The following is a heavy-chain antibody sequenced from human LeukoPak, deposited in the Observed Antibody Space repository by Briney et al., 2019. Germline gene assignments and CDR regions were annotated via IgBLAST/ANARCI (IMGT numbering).Heavy chain of an antibody. Sequence: GGSLRLSCEASGFSFSNYWMTWVRQAPGKGLEWVADINQNGGQSYYVDSVKGRFTLSRDNAKNSLFLQLNSLRAEDTAVYYCVKNSGWYCLDYWGQGVTVIVSS. J-gene: IGHJ4*02. CDR2: INQNGGQS. CDR1: GFSFSNYW. CDR3: VKNSGWYCLDY. D-gene: IGHD6-13*01. V-gene: IGHV3-7*03.